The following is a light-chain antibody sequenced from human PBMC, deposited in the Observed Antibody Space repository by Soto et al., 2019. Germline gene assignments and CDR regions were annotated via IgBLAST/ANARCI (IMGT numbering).Light chain of an antibody. CDR2: KAT. CDR3: QQADNFPLT. V-gene: IGKV1-12*01. J-gene: IGKJ4*01. Sequence: DLQMTQSPSSVSASVGDRVIITCRASHGINNWLAWYQQKPGKAPKLLIYKATRLQSGVPSRFSGSGSGTDFTLTINNLQPEDFATYYCQQADNFPLTFGGGTKVEIE. CDR1: HGINNW.